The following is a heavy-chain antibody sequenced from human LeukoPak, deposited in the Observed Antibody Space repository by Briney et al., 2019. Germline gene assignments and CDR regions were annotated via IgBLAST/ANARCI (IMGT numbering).Heavy chain of an antibody. D-gene: IGHD3-3*01. V-gene: IGHV1-46*01. J-gene: IGHJ6*03. CDR3: ARGGYYDFWGGYGYYYYYMDV. Sequence: ASVKVSCKASGYTFTSYYMHWVRQAPGQGLEWMGIINPSGGSTSYAQKFQGRVTMTRDTSTSTVYMELSSLRSEDTAVYYCARGGYYDFWGGYGYYYYYMDVWGKGTTVTVSS. CDR2: INPSGGST. CDR1: GYTFTSYY.